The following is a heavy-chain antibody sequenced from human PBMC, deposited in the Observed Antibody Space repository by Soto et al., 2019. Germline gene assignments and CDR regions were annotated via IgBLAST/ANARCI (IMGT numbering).Heavy chain of an antibody. CDR3: AANPTEYSGYGPDPYYGMDV. CDR2: IVVGSGNT. J-gene: IGHJ6*02. V-gene: IGHV1-58*01. D-gene: IGHD5-12*01. Sequence: SVKVSCKASGFTFTSSAVQWVRQARGQRLEWIGWIVVGSGNTNYAQKFQERVTITRDMSTSTAYMELSSLRSEDTAVYYCAANPTEYSGYGPDPYYGMDVWGQGTTVTVSS. CDR1: GFTFTSSA.